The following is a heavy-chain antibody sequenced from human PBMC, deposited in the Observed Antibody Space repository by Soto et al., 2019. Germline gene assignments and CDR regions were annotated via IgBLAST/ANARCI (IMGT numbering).Heavy chain of an antibody. Sequence: ASVKVSCKASGGTFSSYAISWVRQAPGQGLEWMGGIIPIFGTANYAQKFQGRVTITADESTSTAYMELSSLRSEDTAVYYCARPVKRFTMIVAPPGYGVDVWGQGTTVTVSS. CDR3: ARPVKRFTMIVAPPGYGVDV. CDR2: IIPIFGTA. J-gene: IGHJ6*02. V-gene: IGHV1-69*13. D-gene: IGHD3-22*01. CDR1: GGTFSSYA.